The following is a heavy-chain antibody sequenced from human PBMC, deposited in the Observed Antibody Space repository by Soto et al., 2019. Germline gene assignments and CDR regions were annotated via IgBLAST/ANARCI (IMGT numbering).Heavy chain of an antibody. Sequence: GGSLRLSCAASGFTFSSYAMSWVRQAPGKGLEWVSAISGSGGSTYYADSVKGRFTISRDNSKNTLYLQMNSLRAEDTAVYYCAKEGAGRGYDYTPYYYSYGMDVWGQGTTVTVSS. J-gene: IGHJ6*02. CDR1: GFTFSSYA. CDR2: ISGSGGST. CDR3: AKEGAGRGYDYTPYYYSYGMDV. V-gene: IGHV3-23*01. D-gene: IGHD5-12*01.